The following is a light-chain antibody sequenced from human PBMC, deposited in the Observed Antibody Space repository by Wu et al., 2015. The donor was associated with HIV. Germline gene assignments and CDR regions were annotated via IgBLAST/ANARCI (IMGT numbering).Light chain of an antibody. Sequence: DIQMTQSPSTLSASVGDRVTITCRASQSINAWLAWYQQKPGKAPKLLIYKASNLESGVPSRFSGGGSGTEFTLTISGLQPDDFATYYCQQYNSWTFGQGTKVEIE. J-gene: IGKJ1*01. V-gene: IGKV1-5*03. CDR2: KAS. CDR1: QSINAW. CDR3: QQYNSWT.